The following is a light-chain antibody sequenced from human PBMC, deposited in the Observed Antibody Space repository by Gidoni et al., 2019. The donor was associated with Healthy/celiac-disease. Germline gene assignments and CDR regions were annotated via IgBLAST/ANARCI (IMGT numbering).Light chain of an antibody. CDR1: QDISNY. CDR2: DAS. J-gene: IGKJ1*01. CDR3: QQYDNLPRGT. V-gene: IGKV1-33*01. Sequence: DIQMTQSPSSLSASVGDRVTITCQASQDISNYLSWYQQKPGKAPKLLIYDASNLETGVPSRFSGSGSGTDFTFSISSLQPEDMATYYCQQYDNLPRGTFGQGTKVEIK.